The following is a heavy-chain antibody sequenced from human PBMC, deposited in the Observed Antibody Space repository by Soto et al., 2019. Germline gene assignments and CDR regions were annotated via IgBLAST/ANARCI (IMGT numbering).Heavy chain of an antibody. Sequence: GGSLRLSCAAPGFTFSSYSMNWVRQAPGKGLEWVSSISSSSSYIYYADSVKGRFTISRDNAKNSLYLQMNSLRAEDTAVYYFLIGPHYYYGMDVRGQGTTVTLSS. CDR3: LIGPHYYYGMDV. J-gene: IGHJ6*02. V-gene: IGHV3-21*01. CDR2: ISSSSSYI. CDR1: GFTFSSYS.